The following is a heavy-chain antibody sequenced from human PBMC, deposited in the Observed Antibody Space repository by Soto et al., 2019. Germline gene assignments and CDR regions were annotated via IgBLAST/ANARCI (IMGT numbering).Heavy chain of an antibody. J-gene: IGHJ4*02. D-gene: IGHD4-17*01. CDR1: GFTVDDYA. Sequence: GGSLRLSCAASGFTVDDYAMHWVRQAPGKGLEWVSGISWNSETIDYADSVKGRFTISRDNAKSSLFLQMNSLRPDDTALYYCAKDMKWGGMTTIHYFDSWGQGILVTVSS. CDR3: AKDMKWGGMTTIHYFDS. CDR2: ISWNSETI. V-gene: IGHV3-9*01.